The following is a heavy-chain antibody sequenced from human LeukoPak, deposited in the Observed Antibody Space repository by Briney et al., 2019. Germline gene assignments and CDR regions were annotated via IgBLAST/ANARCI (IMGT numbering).Heavy chain of an antibody. Sequence: PGGSLRLSCAASGFTFSSYAMSWVRQAPGKGLEWGSAISGSGGSTYYADSVKGRFTISRDNSKNTLYLQMNSLRAEDTAVYYCAKLPSYYDSSGYYDYWGQGTLVTVSS. CDR2: ISGSGGST. J-gene: IGHJ4*02. D-gene: IGHD3-22*01. V-gene: IGHV3-23*01. CDR1: GFTFSSYA. CDR3: AKLPSYYDSSGYYDY.